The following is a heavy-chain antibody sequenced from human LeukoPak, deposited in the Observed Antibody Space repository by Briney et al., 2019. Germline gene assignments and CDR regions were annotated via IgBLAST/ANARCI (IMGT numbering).Heavy chain of an antibody. D-gene: IGHD1-1*01. V-gene: IGHV3-21*01. CDR3: ARDLERSRANNWFDA. Sequence: AGGSLRLSCAASGFTFGSYSMNWVRQAPGKGLEWVATISISSTYTYYSDSVRGRFTISRDNANNSLFLEMNSLRAEDTAMYYCARDLERSRANNWFDAWGQGTLVTVSS. J-gene: IGHJ5*02. CDR1: GFTFGSYS. CDR2: ISISSTYT.